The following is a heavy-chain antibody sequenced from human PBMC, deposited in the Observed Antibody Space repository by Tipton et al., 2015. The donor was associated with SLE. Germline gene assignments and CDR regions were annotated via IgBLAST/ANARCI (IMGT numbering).Heavy chain of an antibody. V-gene: IGHV3-23*03. CDR3: ARDLYGLLFGGSFDY. Sequence: SLRLSCAASGFTFSSYAMHWVRQAPGKGLEWVSGIFGGGDTYYADSVKGRFTISRDSSKNTLYLQMNSLRAEDTAVYYCARDLYGLLFGGSFDYWGQGTLVTVSS. CDR2: IFGGGDT. D-gene: IGHD3-16*01. J-gene: IGHJ4*02. CDR1: GFTFSSYA.